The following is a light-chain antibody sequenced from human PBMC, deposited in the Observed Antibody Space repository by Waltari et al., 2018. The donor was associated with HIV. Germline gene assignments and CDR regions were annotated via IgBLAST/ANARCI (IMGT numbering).Light chain of an antibody. J-gene: IGLJ2*01. CDR1: SLGGKH. V-gene: IGLV3-21*02. CDR2: DDH. Sequence: SYVLTQPPSVSVAPGQTATISCGGNSLGGKHVHWYQQKPGQAPVGVVYDDHGRPASGSGRISGSKSGNTATLTINRVEVGDEADYHCQVWDGNSGHVVFGGGTKL. CDR3: QVWDGNSGHVV.